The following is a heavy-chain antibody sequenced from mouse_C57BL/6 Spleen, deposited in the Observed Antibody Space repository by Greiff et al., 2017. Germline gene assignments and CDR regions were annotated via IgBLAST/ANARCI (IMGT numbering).Heavy chain of an antibody. J-gene: IGHJ3*01. V-gene: IGHV5-4*01. Sequence: EVQRVESGGGLVKPGGSLKLSCAASGFTFSSYAMSWVRQTPEKRLEWVATISDGGSYTYYPDNVKGRFTISRDNAKNNLYLQMSHLKSEDTAMYYCAREDYSNSNRLAYGGQGTLVTVSA. CDR2: ISDGGSYT. D-gene: IGHD2-5*01. CDR3: AREDYSNSNRLAY. CDR1: GFTFSSYA.